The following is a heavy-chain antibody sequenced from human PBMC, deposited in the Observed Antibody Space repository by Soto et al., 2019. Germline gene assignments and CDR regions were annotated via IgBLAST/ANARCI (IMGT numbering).Heavy chain of an antibody. CDR2: IYYSGST. J-gene: IGHJ6*03. Sequence: QVQLQESGPGLVKPSETLSLTCTVSGGSISSYYWSWIRQPPGKGLEWIGYIYYSGSTNYNPSLKSRVTISVDTSKNQFSLKLSSVTAADTAVYYCAGFRYYYYYMDVWGKGTTVTVSS. V-gene: IGHV4-59*01. CDR3: AGFRYYYYYMDV. CDR1: GGSISSYY.